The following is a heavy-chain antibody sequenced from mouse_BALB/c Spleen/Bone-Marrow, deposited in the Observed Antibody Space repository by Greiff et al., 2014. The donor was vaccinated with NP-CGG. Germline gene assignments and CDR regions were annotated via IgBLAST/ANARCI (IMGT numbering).Heavy chain of an antibody. V-gene: IGHV14-3*02. CDR2: IDPANGNT. CDR1: GFNIKDTY. Sequence: EVQLQQSGAELLKPGASVKLSCTASGFNIKDTYMHWVKQRPEQGLEWIGRIDPANGNTKYDPKFQGKATITAGTSSNTAYLQLSSLTSEDTAVYYCAFYYYGSSPFAYWGQGTLVTVSA. D-gene: IGHD1-1*01. CDR3: AFYYYGSSPFAY. J-gene: IGHJ3*01.